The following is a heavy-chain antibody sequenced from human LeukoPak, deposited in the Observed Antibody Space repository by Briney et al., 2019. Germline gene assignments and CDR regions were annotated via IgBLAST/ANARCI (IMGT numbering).Heavy chain of an antibody. CDR2: IYYTGRT. CDR1: GGSITSYY. D-gene: IGHD7-27*01. V-gene: IGHV4-59*01. J-gene: IGHJ4*02. Sequence: SETLSLTCNVSGGSITSYYWSWIRQPPVKGLEWIGYIYYTGRTKYNASLERRVTISVDTSNNQFSLRLNSVTPADTAIYYCARRAAGAWATFDYWGQGTLVTVSS. CDR3: ARRAAGAWATFDY.